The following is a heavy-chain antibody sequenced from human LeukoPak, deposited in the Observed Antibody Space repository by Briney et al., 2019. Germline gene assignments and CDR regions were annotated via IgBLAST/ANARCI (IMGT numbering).Heavy chain of an antibody. CDR2: ISGSGGST. Sequence: PRGSLRLSCAASGFTFSSYAMSWVRQAPGKGLEWVSAISGSGGSTYYADPVKGRFTISRDNSKNTLYLQMNSLRAEDTAVYYCAKGHSLVVVTAENYWGQGTLVTVSS. D-gene: IGHD2-21*02. J-gene: IGHJ4*02. CDR3: AKGHSLVVVTAENY. V-gene: IGHV3-23*01. CDR1: GFTFSSYA.